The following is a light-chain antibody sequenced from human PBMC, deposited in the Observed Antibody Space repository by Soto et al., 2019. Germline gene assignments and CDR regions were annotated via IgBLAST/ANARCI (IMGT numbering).Light chain of an antibody. CDR2: LAS. J-gene: IGKJ1*01. Sequence: EIVLTQSPATLSSFPGDRVTLSCRASQAVNTRLAWYQHKPGQAPRLLIYLASDRAAGVPARFSGSGSGADLTLTIDDVEPEDQAVYFRQQRQSRPRTFGPGTKVDIK. V-gene: IGKV3-11*01. CDR1: QAVNTR. CDR3: QQRQSRPRT.